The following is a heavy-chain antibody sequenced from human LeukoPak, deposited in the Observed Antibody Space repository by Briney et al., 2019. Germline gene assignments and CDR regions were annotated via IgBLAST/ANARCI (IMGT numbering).Heavy chain of an antibody. CDR3: ARVQWPQWYFDL. J-gene: IGHJ2*01. D-gene: IGHD6-19*01. V-gene: IGHV3-48*01. Sequence: GSLRLSCAASGFTFSSYSMNWVRQAPGKGLEWVSYISSSSSTIYYADSVKGRFTISRDNAKNSLYLQMNSLRAEDTAVYYCARVQWPQWYFDLWGRGTLVTVSS. CDR2: ISSSSSTI. CDR1: GFTFSSYS.